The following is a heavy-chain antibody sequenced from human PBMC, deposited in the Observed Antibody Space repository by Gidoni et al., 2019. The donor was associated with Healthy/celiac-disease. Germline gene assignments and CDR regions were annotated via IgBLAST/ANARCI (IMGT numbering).Heavy chain of an antibody. Sequence: EVQLVESGRGLIQPGGSLSLSCAASGFTVNSNYMSWVSKAPGKGLEWVSVIYSGGSTYYADSLKGRFTIARDNSKNTLYLQMNSLRAEDTAVYYCARALPRDGYPDDWGQGTLVTVSS. CDR3: ARALPRDGYPDD. CDR1: GFTVNSNY. CDR2: IYSGGST. D-gene: IGHD5-12*01. V-gene: IGHV3-53*01. J-gene: IGHJ4*02.